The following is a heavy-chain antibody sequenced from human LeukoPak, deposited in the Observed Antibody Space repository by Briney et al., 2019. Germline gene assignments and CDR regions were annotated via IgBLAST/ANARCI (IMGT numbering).Heavy chain of an antibody. D-gene: IGHD1-1*01. CDR3: AKSSAGITWFDP. CDR2: TRFDDSYK. J-gene: IGHJ5*02. CDR1: GFRFSSSD. V-gene: IGHV3-30*02. Sequence: GGSLKLSCAASGFRFSSSDMHWVRQAPGKGPEWVAFTRFDDSYKAYGASVKGRFTISRDNSKNTLYLQMDSLRSDDTAVYYCAKSSAGITWFDPWGQGTLVTVSS.